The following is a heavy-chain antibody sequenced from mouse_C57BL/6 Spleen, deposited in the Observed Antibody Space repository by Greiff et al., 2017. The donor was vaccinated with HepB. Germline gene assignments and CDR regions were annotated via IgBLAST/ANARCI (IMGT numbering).Heavy chain of an antibody. J-gene: IGHJ4*01. CDR1: GYTFTSYW. CDR2: IYPGSGST. D-gene: IGHD3-3*01. CDR3: ARGTTYAMDY. Sequence: VKLMESGAELVKPGASVKMSCKASGYTFTSYWITWVKQRPGQGLEWIGDIYPGSGSTNYNEKFKSKATLTVDTSSSTAYMQLSSLTSEDSAVYYCARGTTYAMDYWGQGTSVTVSS. V-gene: IGHV1-55*01.